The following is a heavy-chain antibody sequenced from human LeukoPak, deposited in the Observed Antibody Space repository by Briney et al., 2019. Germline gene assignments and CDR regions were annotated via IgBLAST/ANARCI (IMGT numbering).Heavy chain of an antibody. D-gene: IGHD3-3*01. Sequence: GGSLRLSCAASGFTFSSYWMHWVRQAPGKGLVWVSRINSDGSSTSYADSVKGRFTISRDNAKNTLYLQMNSLRAEDTVVYYCARDGGLYYDFWSGYPHGAFDIWGQGTMVTVSS. CDR1: GFTFSSYW. V-gene: IGHV3-74*01. CDR3: ARDGGLYYDFWSGYPHGAFDI. J-gene: IGHJ3*02. CDR2: INSDGSST.